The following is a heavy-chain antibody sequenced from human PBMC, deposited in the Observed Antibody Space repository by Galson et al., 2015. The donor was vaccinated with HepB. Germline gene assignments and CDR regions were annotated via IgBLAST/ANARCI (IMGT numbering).Heavy chain of an antibody. CDR2: IIPIFGTA. V-gene: IGHV1-69*05. D-gene: IGHD2-15*01. CDR3: ARSLVVGGDFDY. J-gene: IGHJ4*02. Sequence: SVKVSCKASGGTFSSYAISWVRQAPGQGLEWMGGIIPIFGTANYAQKFQGRVTMTRNTSISTAYMELSSLRSEDTAVDYCARSLVVGGDFDYWGQGTLVTVSS. CDR1: GGTFSSYA.